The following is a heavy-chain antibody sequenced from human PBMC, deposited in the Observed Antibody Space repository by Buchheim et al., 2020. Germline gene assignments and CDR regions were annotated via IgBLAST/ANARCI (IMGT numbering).Heavy chain of an antibody. J-gene: IGHJ6*02. Sequence: VQLVESGGGLVQPGGSLRLSCAASGFIFSSNWMHWVRQAPGKGLVWVSRINSDGSSVFYADSVKGRFTISRDNAKNTLYLQMNSLRAEDTAVYYCARGGDDYGDYYGLDVWGQGTT. V-gene: IGHV3-74*01. CDR2: INSDGSSV. D-gene: IGHD4-17*01. CDR3: ARGGDDYGDYYGLDV. CDR1: GFIFSSNW.